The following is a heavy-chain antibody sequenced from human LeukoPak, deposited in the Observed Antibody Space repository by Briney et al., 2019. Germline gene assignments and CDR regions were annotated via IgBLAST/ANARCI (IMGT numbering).Heavy chain of an antibody. V-gene: IGHV1-18*01. D-gene: IGHD3-3*01. J-gene: IGHJ5*02. CDR3: ARDCDDFWSGGNWFDP. CDR1: GYTFTSYG. CDR2: ISGYNGNT. Sequence: ASVKVSCKAAGYTFTSYGIGWVRQAPGQGLEWMGWISGYNGNTNYAQKVQDRVTMSTDTTTSTAYMELRSLRSDDTAVYYCARDCDDFWSGGNWFDPWGQGTLVTVSS.